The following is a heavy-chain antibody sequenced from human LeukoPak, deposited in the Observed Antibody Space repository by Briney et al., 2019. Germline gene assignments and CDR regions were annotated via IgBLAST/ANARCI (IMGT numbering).Heavy chain of an antibody. CDR3: ARGYSYLDY. V-gene: IGHV3-7*05. Sequence: GGSLRLSCAVSGFSFTTYWMTWVRQAPGKGLEWVASVKEDGSEKYLVDSVEGRFSISRDNAKNSLFLQLNSLSAEDTAVYYCARGYSYLDYWGQGTLVTVSS. D-gene: IGHD1-26*01. CDR1: GFSFTTYW. J-gene: IGHJ4*02. CDR2: VKEDGSEK.